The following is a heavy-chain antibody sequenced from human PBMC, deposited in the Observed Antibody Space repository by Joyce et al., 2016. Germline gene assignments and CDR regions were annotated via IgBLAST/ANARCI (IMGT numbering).Heavy chain of an antibody. D-gene: IGHD2-2*01. Sequence: QLQLQESGPGLVKPSETLSLTCTVSGGSFSSSSYYWGWIRQPPGKGLGWIGTIYYSGNTYYNPSLKSRVTISVDTSKNQFSLKLSSVTAADTAVYYCAGIYCSSSNCYSADCWGQGTLVTVSS. CDR1: GGSFSSSSYY. CDR2: IYYSGNT. V-gene: IGHV4-39*07. CDR3: AGIYCSSSNCYSADC. J-gene: IGHJ4*02.